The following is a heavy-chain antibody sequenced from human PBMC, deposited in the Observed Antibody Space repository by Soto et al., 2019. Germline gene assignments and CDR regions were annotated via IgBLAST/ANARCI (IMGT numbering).Heavy chain of an antibody. J-gene: IGHJ4*02. V-gene: IGHV3-30-3*01. Sequence: GSLRLSCAASGFTFSTYAMHWVRQAPGKGLEWVSVISFDGSNKYYANSVKGRFTISRDNSQNTLYLQMNSLRAEDTAVYHCARDAASSGSYSRTLDYWGQGTLVTVSS. D-gene: IGHD3-22*01. CDR1: GFTFSTYA. CDR3: ARDAASSGSYSRTLDY. CDR2: ISFDGSNK.